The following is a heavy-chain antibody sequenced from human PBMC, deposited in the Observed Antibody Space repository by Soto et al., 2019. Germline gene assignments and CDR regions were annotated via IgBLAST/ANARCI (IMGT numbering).Heavy chain of an antibody. Sequence: ASVKVSCKASGYTFTTYGINWVRQAPVQGLERMGWISAYNGDTNYAQKFQGRATMTTDTSTSTAYMELRSLRYDDTAVYYCARADYDCIWGTYHYTYFDYCGQGTPVTVSS. CDR2: ISAYNGDT. D-gene: IGHD3-16*02. CDR3: ARADYDCIWGTYHYTYFDY. CDR1: GYTFTTYG. J-gene: IGHJ4*02. V-gene: IGHV1-18*01.